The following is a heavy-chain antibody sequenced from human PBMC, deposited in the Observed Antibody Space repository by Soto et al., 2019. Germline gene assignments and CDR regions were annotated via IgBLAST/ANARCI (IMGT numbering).Heavy chain of an antibody. CDR1: GGTFSSYA. D-gene: IGHD1-1*01. CDR3: ARDSVSGTLVEDY. J-gene: IGHJ4*02. V-gene: IGHV1-69*13. Sequence: SVKVSCKASGGTFSSYAISWVRQAPGQGLEWMGGIIPIFGTANYAQKFQGRVTITADESTSTAYMELSSLRSEDTALYYCARDSVSGTLVEDYWGQGTLVTVS. CDR2: IIPIFGTA.